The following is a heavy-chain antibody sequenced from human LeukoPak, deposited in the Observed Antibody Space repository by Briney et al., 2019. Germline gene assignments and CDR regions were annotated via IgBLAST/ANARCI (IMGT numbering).Heavy chain of an antibody. J-gene: IGHJ4*02. CDR3: AKEGVLSYYFDY. V-gene: IGHV3-21*01. CDR1: GFTFSRNA. D-gene: IGHD2-8*01. CDR2: ISSSSNYM. Sequence: GGSLRLSCAASGFTFSRNAMNWVRQAPGKGLEWVSFISSSSNYMSYADSVKGRFTISRDNSKNTLYLQMNSLRAEDTAVYYCAKEGVLSYYFDYWGQGTLVTVSS.